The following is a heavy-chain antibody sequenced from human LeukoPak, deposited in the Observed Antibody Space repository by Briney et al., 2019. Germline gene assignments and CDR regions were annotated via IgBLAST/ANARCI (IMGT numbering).Heavy chain of an antibody. CDR2: IKPDGSGE. J-gene: IGHJ4*02. CDR3: ARSGGYGWDY. V-gene: IGHV3-7*01. D-gene: IGHD5-12*01. CDR1: GFTFSAYS. Sequence: PGGSLRLSCAASGFTFSAYSLNWVRQAPGKALEWVANIKPDGSGEYYVDSLKGRFTISRDNAESSLFLQMNNLRVDDTAVYYCARSGGYGWDYWGQGAVVTVSS.